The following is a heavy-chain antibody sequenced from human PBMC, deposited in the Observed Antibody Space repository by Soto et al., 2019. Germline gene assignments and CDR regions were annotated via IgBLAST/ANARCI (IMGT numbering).Heavy chain of an antibody. CDR3: ARDPQKAFAFDI. CDR2: MNPNSGNT. V-gene: IGHV1-8*01. J-gene: IGHJ3*02. CDR1: GYTFTSYD. Sequence: GASVKVSCKASGYTFTSYDINWVRQATGQGLEWMGWMNPNSGNTGYAEKFQGRVTMTRDTSISTAYMELSRLRSDDTAVYYCARDPQKAFAFDIWGQGTMVTVSS.